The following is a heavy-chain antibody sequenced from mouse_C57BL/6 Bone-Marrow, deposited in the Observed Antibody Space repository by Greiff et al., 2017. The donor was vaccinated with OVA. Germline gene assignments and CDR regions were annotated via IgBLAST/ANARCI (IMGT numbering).Heavy chain of an antibody. CDR2: IRNKANGYTT. J-gene: IGHJ1*03. Sequence: EVMLVDSGGGLVQPGGSLSLSCAASGFTFTDYYMSWVRQPPGKALEWLGFIRNKANGYTTEYSASVKGRFTISRDNSQSILYLQMNALRAEDSATYYCARYGGNWYFDVWGTGTTVTVSS. CDR1: GFTFTDYY. V-gene: IGHV7-3*01. CDR3: ARYGGNWYFDV.